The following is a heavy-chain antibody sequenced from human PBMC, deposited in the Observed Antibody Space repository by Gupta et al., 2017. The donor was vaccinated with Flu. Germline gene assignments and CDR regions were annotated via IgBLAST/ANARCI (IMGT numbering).Heavy chain of an antibody. CDR2: ISGSGSGT. CDR1: FTLSRYA. J-gene: IGHJ4*02. D-gene: IGHD1-26*01. V-gene: IGHV3-23*01. CDR3: AKGGRLYYFDY. Sequence: FTLSRYAMGWVRQDPGKGLEWVSTISGSGSGTYDADSVKGRFTISRDNSKNTLFLQMSSLRAEDTATYYCAKGGRLYYFDYWGQGTLVTVSS.